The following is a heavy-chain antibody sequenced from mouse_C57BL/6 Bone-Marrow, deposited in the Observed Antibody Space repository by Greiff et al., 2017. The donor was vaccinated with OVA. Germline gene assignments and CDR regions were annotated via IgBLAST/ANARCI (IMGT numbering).Heavy chain of an antibody. V-gene: IGHV1-78*01. D-gene: IGHD1-1*01. CDR3: ARPAVVGKNYFDD. J-gene: IGHJ2*01. Sequence: QVQLKQSGAELVKPGASVKISCKASGYTFTDYTIHWVKQRPEHGLDWIGYIYPSDGSTKYNEKFKGKATLTADKSSSTAYMQLNSLTSEDSADYGCARPAVVGKNYFDDWGKGTTLTVSS. CDR2: IYPSDGST. CDR1: GYTFTDYT.